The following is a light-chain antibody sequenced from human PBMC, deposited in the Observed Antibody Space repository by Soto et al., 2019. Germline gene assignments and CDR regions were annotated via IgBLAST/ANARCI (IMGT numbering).Light chain of an antibody. CDR3: QQYNNRPPT. Sequence: EIVMTQSPATLSVSPGERATLSCRASHSVSSNLAWYQQKPGQTPRLLISSASTRATGIPARFSGSGSGTEFTLTISSLQSEDFAVYYCQQYNNRPPTFGQGTKVDIK. V-gene: IGKV3-15*01. CDR2: SAS. CDR1: HSVSSN. J-gene: IGKJ1*01.